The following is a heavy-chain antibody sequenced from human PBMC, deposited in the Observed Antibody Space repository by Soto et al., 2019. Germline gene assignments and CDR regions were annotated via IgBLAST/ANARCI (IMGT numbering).Heavy chain of an antibody. J-gene: IGHJ4*02. D-gene: IGHD2-15*01. CDR3: VRTSLVVAAATREDF. V-gene: IGHV3-74*01. CDR1: GFTFSNYW. CDR2: IDSDGSRI. Sequence: EVQLVESGGGLVQPGESLRLSCAASGFTFSNYWMHWVRQAPGKGLVWVSRIDSDGSRITYADFVKGRFTISRDSAKDTVYLHMNSLTAEDTAVYYCVRTSLVVAAATREDFWGQGTLVTVSS.